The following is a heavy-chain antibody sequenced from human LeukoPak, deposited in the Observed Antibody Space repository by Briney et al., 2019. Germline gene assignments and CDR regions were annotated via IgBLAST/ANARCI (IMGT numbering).Heavy chain of an antibody. CDR1: GFIFSNYA. D-gene: IGHD3-10*02. CDR2: ISGGGAKT. CDR3: AKCSANYYNDAFDI. J-gene: IGHJ3*02. Sequence: GGSLRLSCAASGFIFSNYAMNWVRQAPGRGLEWVSYISGGGAKTRYADSVKGRFTISRDNPENTLYLHMNSLRAEDTAIYYCAKCSANYYNDAFDIWGQGTMVTVSS. V-gene: IGHV3-23*01.